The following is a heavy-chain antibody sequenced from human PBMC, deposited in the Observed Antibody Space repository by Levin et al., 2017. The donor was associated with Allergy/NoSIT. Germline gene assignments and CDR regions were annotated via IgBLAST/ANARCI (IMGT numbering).Heavy chain of an antibody. J-gene: IGHJ1*01. D-gene: IGHD6-6*01. Sequence: SCAVYGGSFSGYYWSWIRQPPGKGLEWIGEINHSGSTNYNPSLKSRVTISVDTSKNQFSLKLSSVTAADTAVYYCARGPFSTAARLSYFQHWGQGTLVTVSS. CDR1: GGSFSGYY. CDR3: ARGPFSTAARLSYFQH. V-gene: IGHV4-34*01. CDR2: INHSGST.